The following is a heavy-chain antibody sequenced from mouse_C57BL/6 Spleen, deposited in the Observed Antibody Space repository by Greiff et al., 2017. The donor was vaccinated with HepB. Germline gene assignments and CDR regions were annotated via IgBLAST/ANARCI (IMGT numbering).Heavy chain of an antibody. CDR3: ARVYDGYSFDY. V-gene: IGHV1-81*01. D-gene: IGHD2-3*01. Sequence: VQLQQSGAELARPGASVKLSCKASGYTFTSYGISWVKQRTGQGLEWIGESYPRSGNTYYNEKFKGKATLTADKSSSTAYMELRSLTSEDSAVYFCARVYDGYSFDYWGQGTTLTVSS. CDR2: SYPRSGNT. CDR1: GYTFTSYG. J-gene: IGHJ2*01.